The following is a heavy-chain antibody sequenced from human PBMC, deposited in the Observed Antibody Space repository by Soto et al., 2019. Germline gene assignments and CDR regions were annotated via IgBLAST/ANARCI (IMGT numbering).Heavy chain of an antibody. CDR2: INSDGSST. Sequence: GYLRLSFAVSGFTISSYWMNWVLQAPLKVLLWVSRINSDGSSTSYADSVKGRFTISRDNAKNTLYLQMNSLRAEDTAVYYCARDGSSGWYLIYYYGMDVWGQGTTVPVSS. V-gene: IGHV3-74*01. CDR1: GFTISSYW. J-gene: IGHJ6*01. D-gene: IGHD6-19*01. CDR3: ARDGSSGWYLIYYYGMDV.